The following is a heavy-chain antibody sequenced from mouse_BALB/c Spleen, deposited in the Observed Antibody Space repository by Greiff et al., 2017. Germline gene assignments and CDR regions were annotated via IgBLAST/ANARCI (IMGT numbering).Heavy chain of an antibody. CDR3: ARRNWPYAMDY. CDR2: ISYSGST. CDR1: GYSITSDYA. V-gene: IGHV3-2*02. Sequence: EVKLQESGPGLVKPSQSLSLTCTVTGYSITSDYAWNWIRQFPGNKLAWMGYISYSGSTSYNPSLTSRISITRDTSKNQFFLQLNSVTTEDTATYYCARRNWPYAMDYWGQGTSVTVSS. J-gene: IGHJ4*01. D-gene: IGHD4-1*01.